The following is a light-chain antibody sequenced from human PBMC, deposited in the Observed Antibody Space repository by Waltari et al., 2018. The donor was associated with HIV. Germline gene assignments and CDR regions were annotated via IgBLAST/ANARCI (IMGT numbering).Light chain of an antibody. J-gene: IGLJ3*02. CDR3: QSYDTGLSGSRV. CDR1: NSNIGAGYD. Sequence: QSALTQPPSVSGAPGQTLTISCTGTNSNIGAGYDVHWYQQLPGTAPKLLISGNTYRPSGVPHRFSGSKSCTSASLTITGLLPEDEADYYCQSYDTGLSGSRVFGGGTQVTVL. V-gene: IGLV1-40*01. CDR2: GNT.